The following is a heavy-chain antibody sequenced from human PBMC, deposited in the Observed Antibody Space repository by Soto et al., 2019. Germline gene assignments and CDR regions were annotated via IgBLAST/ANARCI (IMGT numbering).Heavy chain of an antibody. CDR3: ERGPNYDQWSPIDY. J-gene: IGHJ4*02. Sequence: QVQLQESGPGLVKPSETLSLTCTVSGGSLSSHYWSWIRQPPGKGLEWIGYFYNSGNTDYNPALKSRLTISVDTSKNQFSLKLSSVTAADTAVYYCERGPNYDQWSPIDYWGQGTLVTVSS. D-gene: IGHD3-3*01. CDR1: GGSLSSHY. V-gene: IGHV4-59*11. CDR2: FYNSGNT.